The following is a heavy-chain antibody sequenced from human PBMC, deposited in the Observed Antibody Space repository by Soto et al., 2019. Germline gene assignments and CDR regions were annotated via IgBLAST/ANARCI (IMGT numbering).Heavy chain of an antibody. J-gene: IGHJ4*02. D-gene: IGHD6-13*01. CDR1: GFTFSSYA. Sequence: GGSLRLSCAASGFTFSSYAMHWVRQAPGKGLEWVAVISYDGSNKYYADSVKGRFTISRDNSKNTLYLQMNSLRAEDTAVYYCARDNGSSWYEDYWGQGTLVTVSS. CDR2: ISYDGSNK. CDR3: ARDNGSSWYEDY. V-gene: IGHV3-30-3*01.